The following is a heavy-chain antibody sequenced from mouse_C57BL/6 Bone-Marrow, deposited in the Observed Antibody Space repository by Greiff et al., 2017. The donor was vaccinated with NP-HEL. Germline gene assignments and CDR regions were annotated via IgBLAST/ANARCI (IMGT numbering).Heavy chain of an antibody. D-gene: IGHD4-1*02. V-gene: IGHV1-66*01. J-gene: IGHJ4*01. CDR1: GYSFTSYY. Sequence: VMLVESGPELVKPGASVKISCKASGYSFTSYYIHWVKQRPGQGLEWIGWIYPGSGNTKYNEKFKGKATLTADTSSSTAYMQLSSLTSEDSAVYYCARRVNSGSYAMDYWGQGTSVTVSS. CDR2: IYPGSGNT. CDR3: ARRVNSGSYAMDY.